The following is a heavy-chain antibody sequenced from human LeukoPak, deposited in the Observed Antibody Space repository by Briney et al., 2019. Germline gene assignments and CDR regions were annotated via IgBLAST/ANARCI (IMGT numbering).Heavy chain of an antibody. Sequence: AASVKASCKASGYTFTSYDINWVRQATGQGLEWMGWMNPNSGNTGYAQKFQGRVTMTRNTSISTAYMKLSSLRSEDTAVYYCARGRGTMVRGVIFRWFDPWGQGTLVTVSS. CDR2: MNPNSGNT. V-gene: IGHV1-8*01. CDR3: ARGRGTMVRGVIFRWFDP. J-gene: IGHJ5*02. CDR1: GYTFTSYD. D-gene: IGHD3-10*01.